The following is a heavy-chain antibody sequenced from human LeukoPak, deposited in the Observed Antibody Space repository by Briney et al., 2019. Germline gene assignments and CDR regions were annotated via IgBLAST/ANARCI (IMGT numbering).Heavy chain of an antibody. CDR1: GGSISSGGYY. Sequence: SETLSLTCTVSGGSISSGGYYWSWIRQHPGKGLEWIGYIYYSGSTYYNPSLKSRVTISVDTSKNQFSLKLSSVTAADTAVYYCARGEWGLLQSAFDIWGQGTMVTVSS. J-gene: IGHJ3*02. V-gene: IGHV4-31*03. CDR3: ARGEWGLLQSAFDI. CDR2: IYYSGST. D-gene: IGHD1-26*01.